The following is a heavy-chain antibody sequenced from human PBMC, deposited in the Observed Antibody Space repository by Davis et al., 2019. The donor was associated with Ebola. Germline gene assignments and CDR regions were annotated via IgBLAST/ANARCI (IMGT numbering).Heavy chain of an antibody. CDR1: GFTFSSYA. D-gene: IGHD5-18*01. Sequence: PGGSLRLSCAASGFTFSSYAMSWVRQAPGKGLEWVSTISNSGGSTYYADSVKGRFTISRDNAKNSLYLQMNSLRAEDTAVYYCARVPGPDTATVNYWGQGTLVTVSS. J-gene: IGHJ4*02. CDR2: ISNSGGST. V-gene: IGHV3-23*01. CDR3: ARVPGPDTATVNY.